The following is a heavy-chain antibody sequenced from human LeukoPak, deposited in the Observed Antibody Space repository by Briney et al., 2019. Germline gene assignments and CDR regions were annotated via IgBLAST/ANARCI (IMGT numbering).Heavy chain of an antibody. CDR2: IRSKAYGGTT. D-gene: IGHD3-22*01. CDR3: TRDEDYDSSGYYSEYFQH. Sequence: GGSLRLSCTASGFTFGDYAMSWFRQAPGKGLEWVGFIRSKAYGGTTEYAASVKGRFTISRDDSKSIAYLQMNSLKTEDIAVYYCTRDEDYDSSGYYSEYFQHWGQGTLVTVSS. CDR1: GFTFGDYA. V-gene: IGHV3-49*03. J-gene: IGHJ1*01.